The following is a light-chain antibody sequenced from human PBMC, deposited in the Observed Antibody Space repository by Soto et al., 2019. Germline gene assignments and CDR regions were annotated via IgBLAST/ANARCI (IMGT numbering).Light chain of an antibody. CDR2: GAS. V-gene: IGKV3-20*01. CDR1: QSVSSSY. Sequence: IVLTQSPGTLSLSPGERATLSCRASQSVSSSYLAWYQQKPGQAPRLLIYGASSRATGIPDRFSGSGSGTDFTLTISRLEPEEFAVYYCQQYGSSLWTFGQGTKLDSK. J-gene: IGKJ1*01. CDR3: QQYGSSLWT.